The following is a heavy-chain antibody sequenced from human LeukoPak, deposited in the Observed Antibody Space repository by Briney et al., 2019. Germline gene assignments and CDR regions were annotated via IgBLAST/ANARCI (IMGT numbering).Heavy chain of an antibody. J-gene: IGHJ6*02. CDR1: GFTFDDYA. CDR3: AKDMHSSSSGQGYYYYYGMDV. CDR2: ISWNSGSI. V-gene: IGHV3-9*01. Sequence: PGRSLRLSCAASGFTFDDYAMHWVRHAPGKGLEWVSGISWNSGSIGYANSVKGRFTISRDNAKNSLYLQMNSLRAEDTALYYCAKDMHSSSSGQGYYYYYGMDVWGQGTTVTVSS. D-gene: IGHD6-13*01.